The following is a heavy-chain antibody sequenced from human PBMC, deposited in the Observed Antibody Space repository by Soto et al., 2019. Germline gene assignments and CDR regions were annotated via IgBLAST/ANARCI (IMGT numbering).Heavy chain of an antibody. V-gene: IGHV3-23*01. CDR3: AKGTMGAPFYYFDY. CDR2: ISGTVGNT. Sequence: PGGSLRLSCVASGFTFNNPAMSWVRQAPGKGLQWVSSISGTVGNTYYAESVKGRFTISRDTSKNTVCLQMNSLRAEDTAIYYCAKGTMGAPFYYFDYWGQGTLVTVSS. J-gene: IGHJ4*02. D-gene: IGHD1-26*01. CDR1: GFTFNNPA.